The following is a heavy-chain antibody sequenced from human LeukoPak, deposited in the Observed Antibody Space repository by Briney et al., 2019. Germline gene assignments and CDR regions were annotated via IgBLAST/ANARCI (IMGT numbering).Heavy chain of an antibody. J-gene: IGHJ4*02. CDR2: IIPILGIA. D-gene: IGHD6-25*01. V-gene: IGHV1-69*04. CDR1: GGTFSSYA. CDR3: ARTARSSGIDY. Sequence: SVKVSCKASGGTFSSYAISWVRQAPGQGLEWMGRIIPILGIANYAQKFQGRVTITADKSTSTAYMELSSLRSEDTAVYYCARTARSSGIDYWGQGTLVTVSS.